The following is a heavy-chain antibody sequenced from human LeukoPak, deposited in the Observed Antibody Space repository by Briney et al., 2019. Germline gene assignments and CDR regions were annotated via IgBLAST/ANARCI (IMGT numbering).Heavy chain of an antibody. J-gene: IGHJ4*02. CDR2: INHSGST. CDR3: ARGYRLSDY. V-gene: IGHV4-34*01. Sequence: GSLRLSCAASGFIFRDYYMNWIRQPPGKGLEWIGEINHSGSTNYNPSLKSRVTISVDTSKNQFSLKLSSVTAADTAVYYCARGYRLSDYWGQGTLVTVSS. D-gene: IGHD4/OR15-4a*01. CDR1: GFIFRDYY.